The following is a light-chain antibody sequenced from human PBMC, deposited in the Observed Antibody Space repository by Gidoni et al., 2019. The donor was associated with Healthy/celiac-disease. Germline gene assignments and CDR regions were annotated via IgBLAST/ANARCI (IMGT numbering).Light chain of an antibody. V-gene: IGLV1-40*01. CDR2: GNS. J-gene: IGLJ2*01. CDR1: SSNIGAGYD. CDR3: QSYDSSLRGPV. Sequence: QSVLTQPPSVSGAPGQRVTISCPGSSSNIGAGYDVNWYQQLPGTAPNLLIYGNSNRPSGVPVRCSGSKSGTSASLAITGLQAEDEADYYCQSYDSSLRGPVFGGGTKLTVL.